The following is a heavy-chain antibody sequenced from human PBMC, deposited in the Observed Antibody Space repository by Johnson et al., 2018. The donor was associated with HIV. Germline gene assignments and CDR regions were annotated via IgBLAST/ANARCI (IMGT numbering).Heavy chain of an antibody. CDR3: ARAQGCSSTSCSAVGAFDI. Sequence: VQLVEYGGGLAQPGGSLRLSCVGSGFTFSSYDIHWVRQARGKGLEWVSGIGTAGDTYYPGSVKGRFTISRENVINSLYLQMNSLRAGDTAVYYCARAQGCSSTSCSAVGAFDIWGQGTVVTVSS. J-gene: IGHJ3*02. V-gene: IGHV3-13*01. CDR2: IGTAGDT. CDR1: GFTFSSYD. D-gene: IGHD2-2*01.